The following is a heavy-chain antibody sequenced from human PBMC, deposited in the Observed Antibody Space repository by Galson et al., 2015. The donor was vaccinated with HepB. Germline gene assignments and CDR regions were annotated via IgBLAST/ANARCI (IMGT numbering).Heavy chain of an antibody. V-gene: IGHV1-46*01. Sequence: SVKVSCKASGYTFTSYYMHWVRQAPGQGLEWMGIINPSGGSTSYAQKFQGRVTMTGDTSTSTVYMELSSLRSEDTAVYCCARGSDLYDSPHEYFDYWGQGTLVTVSS. D-gene: IGHD3-22*01. CDR3: ARGSDLYDSPHEYFDY. J-gene: IGHJ4*02. CDR2: INPSGGST. CDR1: GYTFTSYY.